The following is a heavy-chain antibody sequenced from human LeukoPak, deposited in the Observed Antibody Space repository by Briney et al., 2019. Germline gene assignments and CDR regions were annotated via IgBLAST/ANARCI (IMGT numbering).Heavy chain of an antibody. CDR1: GFTFSGSA. Sequence: PGGSLRLSCAASGFTFSGSAMHWVRQAPGKGLEWVSSMSINSGLKYHADSVKGRFTISRDNAKNSLYLQMNSLRAEDTAVYYCAREFEYRTSGAGYWGQGTLVTVSS. CDR2: MSINSGLK. J-gene: IGHJ4*02. D-gene: IGHD6-6*01. CDR3: AREFEYRTSGAGY. V-gene: IGHV3-21*01.